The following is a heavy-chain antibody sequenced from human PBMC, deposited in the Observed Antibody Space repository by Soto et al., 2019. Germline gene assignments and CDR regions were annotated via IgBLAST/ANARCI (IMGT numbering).Heavy chain of an antibody. Sequence: QVQLVQSGAEVKKPGASVKVSCKASGYTFTSYGISWVRQAPGQGLEWMGWISAYNGNTNYALKRQGRVTMTKDPSTRKAYRELRSLRSDDTAVYYCASSLLVGYGLEGESDWGQGTLVTVAS. J-gene: IGHJ4*02. V-gene: IGHV1-18*01. CDR1: GYTFTSYG. CDR3: ASSLLVGYGLEGESD. CDR2: ISAYNGNT. D-gene: IGHD5-18*01.